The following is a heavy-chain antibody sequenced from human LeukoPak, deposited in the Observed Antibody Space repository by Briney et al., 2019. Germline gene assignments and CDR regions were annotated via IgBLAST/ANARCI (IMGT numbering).Heavy chain of an antibody. J-gene: IGHJ5*02. V-gene: IGHV3-48*02. D-gene: IGHD4-17*01. Sequence: GGSLRLSCAASGFTFSTYSMNWVRQAPGKGREWGAYINSRISATYYADSVKGRFTISRDNAKNSLYLQMNSLRDEDTAVYYCARGTGDPQRFDPWGQGTLVTVSS. CDR3: ARGTGDPQRFDP. CDR2: INSRISAT. CDR1: GFTFSTYS.